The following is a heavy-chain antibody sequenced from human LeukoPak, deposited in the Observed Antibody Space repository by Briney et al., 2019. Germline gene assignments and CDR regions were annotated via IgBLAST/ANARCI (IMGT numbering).Heavy chain of an antibody. CDR1: GGTFSRYA. V-gene: IGHV1-69*05. CDR3: ATQGRSFLDY. CDR2: IIHIFGTA. J-gene: IGHJ4*02. Sequence: TVKVSCKASGGTFSRYAIRWVRQARGQGIEWMGRIIHIFGTAKYAQKLQGRVTITTDESTSTAYIELSSLRSEDTAVYYCATQGRSFLDYWGQGTLVTVSS.